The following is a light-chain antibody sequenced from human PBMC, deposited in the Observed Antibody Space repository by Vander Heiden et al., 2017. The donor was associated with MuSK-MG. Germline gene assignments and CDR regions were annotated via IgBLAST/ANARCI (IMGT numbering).Light chain of an antibody. CDR2: DAS. J-gene: IGKJ2*01. CDR3: QQRSNWPPST. V-gene: IGKV3-11*01. CDR1: QIVSSY. Sequence: EIVLTQSPATLSLSPGERATLSCRASQIVSSYLAWYQQKPGQAPRLLIYDASNRDTGIPARFSGSGYGTDFTLTISSREPEDFAVYYCQQRSNWPPSTFGQGTKMDIK.